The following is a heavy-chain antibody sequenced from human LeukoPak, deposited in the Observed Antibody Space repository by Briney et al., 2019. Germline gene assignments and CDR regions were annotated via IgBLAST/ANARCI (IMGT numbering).Heavy chain of an antibody. CDR2: IYPGDSDT. J-gene: IGHJ4*02. CDR3: AREPYYDILTGYTRGYFDY. V-gene: IGHV5-51*01. CDR1: GYSFTSYW. D-gene: IGHD3-9*01. Sequence: GESLKISCKGSGYSFTSYWIGWVRQMPGKGLEWMGIIYPGDSDTRYSPSFQGQVTISADKSISTAYLQWSSLKASDTAMYYCAREPYYDILTGYTRGYFDYWGQGTLVTVSS.